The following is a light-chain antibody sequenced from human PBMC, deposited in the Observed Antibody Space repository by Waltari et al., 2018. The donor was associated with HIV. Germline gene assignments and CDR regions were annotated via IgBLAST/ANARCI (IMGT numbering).Light chain of an antibody. J-gene: IGLJ2*01. CDR1: SSDVGGYNY. CDR2: DVN. CDR3: SSFAGSRTHVV. V-gene: IGLV2-8*01. Sequence: QSALTQPRSASGSPGQSVTISCTGTSSDVGGYNYVSWYQQHPGKAPKLMIYDVNKRPSGVPDRFSGSKSGNTDSLTVSGLQAEDEADYYCSSFAGSRTHVVLGGGTKLTVL.